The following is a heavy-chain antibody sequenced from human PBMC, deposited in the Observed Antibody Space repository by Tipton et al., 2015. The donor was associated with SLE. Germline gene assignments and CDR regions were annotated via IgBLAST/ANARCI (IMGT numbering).Heavy chain of an antibody. Sequence: TLSLTCTVSGDSINSNYHWSWIRQPAGKGLEWIGRFFSSGTTNYNPSLKSRVSVSVDTSKNQFSLKLDSVTAADTAVYFCARRGRGVDFGSFYWGQGTLVTVSS. D-gene: IGHD6-13*01. V-gene: IGHV4-61*02. CDR1: GDSINSNYH. CDR2: FFSSGTT. CDR3: ARRGRGVDFGSFY. J-gene: IGHJ4*02.